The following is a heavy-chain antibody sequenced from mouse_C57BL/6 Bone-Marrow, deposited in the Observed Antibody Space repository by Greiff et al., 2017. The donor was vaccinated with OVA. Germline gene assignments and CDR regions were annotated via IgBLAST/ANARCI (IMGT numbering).Heavy chain of an antibody. CDR2: INPGSGGT. CDR3: AREPNYYGSSYGYAMDY. J-gene: IGHJ4*01. Sequence: QVQLQQSGAELVRPGTSVKVSCKASGSAFTNYLIGGLKQRPGQGLGGFGLINPGSGGTNYKEKFKGKATLTADKSASTAYMQLSSLTSEDSAVYFCAREPNYYGSSYGYAMDYWGQGTSVTVSS. V-gene: IGHV1-54*01. CDR1: GSAFTNYL. D-gene: IGHD1-1*01.